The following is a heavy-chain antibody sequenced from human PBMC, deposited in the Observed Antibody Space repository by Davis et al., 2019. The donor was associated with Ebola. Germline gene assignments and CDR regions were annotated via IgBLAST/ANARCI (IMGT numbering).Heavy chain of an antibody. V-gene: IGHV3-74*01. J-gene: IGHJ4*02. D-gene: IGHD3-16*01. Sequence: HTGRSLRLSCAASGVTFSSHWMHWVRQAPGKGLVWVSRINGDGSATGYADSVKGRFTISRDNAKNTLYLQMNSLRAEDTAVYYCTRDFDWDGGYWGQGTLVTVSP. CDR1: GVTFSSHW. CDR3: TRDFDWDGGY. CDR2: INGDGSAT.